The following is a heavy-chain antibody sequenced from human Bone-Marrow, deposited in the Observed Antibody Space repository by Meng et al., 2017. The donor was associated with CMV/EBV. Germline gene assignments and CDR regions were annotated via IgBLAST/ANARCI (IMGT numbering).Heavy chain of an antibody. J-gene: IGHJ6*04. Sequence: GESLKISCAASGFTFSSYWMSWVRQAPGKGLEWVANIKQDRSEKYYVDSVKGRFTISRDNAKNTLYLQMNSLRAEDTAVYYCASWGYGYPSGMDVWGKGKTVTVSS. D-gene: IGHD5-18*01. V-gene: IGHV3-7*01. CDR1: GFTFSSYW. CDR2: IKQDRSEK. CDR3: ASWGYGYPSGMDV.